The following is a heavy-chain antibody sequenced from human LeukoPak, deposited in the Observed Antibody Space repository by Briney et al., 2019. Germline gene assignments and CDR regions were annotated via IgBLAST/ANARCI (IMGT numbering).Heavy chain of an antibody. V-gene: IGHV3-53*01. CDR2: LYSGGFT. D-gene: IGHD2-21*02. CDR1: GFTVSSYY. Sequence: PGGSLRFSCAASGFTVSSYYMNWVRQAPGKGLEWVSVLYSGGFTYYADSVKGRFTISRDNSKNTLYLQMNSLRAEDTAVYYCAKRYCGGDCYAQYFQHWGQGTLVTVSS. J-gene: IGHJ1*01. CDR3: AKRYCGGDCYAQYFQH.